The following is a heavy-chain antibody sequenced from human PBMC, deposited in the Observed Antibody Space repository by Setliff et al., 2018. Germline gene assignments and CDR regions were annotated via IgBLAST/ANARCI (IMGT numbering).Heavy chain of an antibody. Sequence: ASVKVSCKASGYIFTSYGFSWVRQAPGQGLEWMGWISTYNGKTNYAQNLQGRVTMTRDTSTAYMELRSLRSDDTAVYYCAREPLWGSHDAFDIWGQGTMVTVSS. D-gene: IGHD7-27*01. V-gene: IGHV1-18*01. J-gene: IGHJ3*02. CDR1: GYIFTSYG. CDR3: AREPLWGSHDAFDI. CDR2: ISTYNGKT.